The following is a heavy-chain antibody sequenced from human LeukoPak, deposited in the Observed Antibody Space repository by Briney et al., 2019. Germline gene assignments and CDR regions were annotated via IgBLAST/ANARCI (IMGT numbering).Heavy chain of an antibody. CDR2: INHSGST. CDR1: GGSFSDYY. V-gene: IGHV4-34*01. CDR3: AGVGGRYNKVDF. Sequence: SETLSLTCAVYGGSFSDYYWAWIRQPPGKGLEWIGEINHSGSTNYKPSLKSRVTISVDTSKNQFSLKLTSVTAADTAVYYCAGVGGRYNKVDFWGGGTRVTVSP. J-gene: IGHJ4*02. D-gene: IGHD5-24*01.